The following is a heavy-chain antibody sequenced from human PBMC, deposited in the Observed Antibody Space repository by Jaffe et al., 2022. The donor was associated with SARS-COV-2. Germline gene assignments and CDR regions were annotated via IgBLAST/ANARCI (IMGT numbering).Heavy chain of an antibody. D-gene: IGHD6-13*01. V-gene: IGHV1-2*06. J-gene: IGHJ6*02. Sequence: QLQLVQSGAEVKEPGASVKVSCKASGYTFTDYHMHWVRLAPGQGLEWLGRINPNTGGTEYEQKFQGRVTMTRDTSISTAYMEVRRLTSDDTALYYCAREASGSWSPYYSYYYGMDVWGQGTTVTVSS. CDR1: GYTFTDYH. CDR2: INPNTGGT. CDR3: AREASGSWSPYYSYYYGMDV.